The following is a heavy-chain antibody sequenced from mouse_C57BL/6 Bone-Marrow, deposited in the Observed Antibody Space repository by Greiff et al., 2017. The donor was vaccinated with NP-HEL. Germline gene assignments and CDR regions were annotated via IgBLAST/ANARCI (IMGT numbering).Heavy chain of an antibody. CDR1: GFTFSDAW. D-gene: IGHD2-4*01. CDR3: TRWIEDYDPFAY. Sequence: EVQLQESGGGLVQPGGSMKLSCAASGFTFSDAWMDWVRQSPEKGLEWVAEIRNKANNHATYYAESVKGRFTISRDDSKSSVYLQMNSLRAEDTGIYYCTRWIEDYDPFAYWGQGTLVTVSA. J-gene: IGHJ3*01. V-gene: IGHV6-6*01. CDR2: IRNKANNHAT.